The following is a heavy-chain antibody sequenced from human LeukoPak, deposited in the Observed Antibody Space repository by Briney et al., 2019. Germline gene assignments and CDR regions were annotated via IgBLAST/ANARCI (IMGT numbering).Heavy chain of an antibody. D-gene: IGHD3-10*01. CDR2: INHSGST. CDR1: GFTFSSYG. V-gene: IGHV4-34*01. CDR3: AREVSYGSGTYSDY. J-gene: IGHJ4*02. Sequence: GSLRLSCAASGFTFSSYGMSWIRQPPGKGLEWMAEINHSGSTNYNPSLQTRVTISVDTSKNQFSLKLSSVTPADTAVYFWAREVSYGSGTYSDYWGQGTLVTVSS.